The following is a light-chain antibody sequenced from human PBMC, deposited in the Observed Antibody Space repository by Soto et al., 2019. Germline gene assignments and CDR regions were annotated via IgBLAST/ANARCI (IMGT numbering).Light chain of an antibody. V-gene: IGKV3-15*01. Sequence: EIVMTQSPATLSVSPGERATLSCRASQSVSSNLAWYQQKPGQAPRLLIYGASTRATGIPARFSGSGSGTEFTLTISSRQSEDFAVYYCQQYNNWPRTFXQGTKVDIK. J-gene: IGKJ1*01. CDR1: QSVSSN. CDR3: QQYNNWPRT. CDR2: GAS.